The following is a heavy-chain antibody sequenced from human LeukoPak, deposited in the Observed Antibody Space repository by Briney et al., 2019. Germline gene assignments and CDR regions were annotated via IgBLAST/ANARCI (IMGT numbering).Heavy chain of an antibody. CDR1: GGTFSSYA. D-gene: IGHD4-23*01. CDR2: IIPIFGTA. CDR3: ARPGNSRDVYFDY. Sequence: SVKVSCKASGGTFSSYAISWVRQAPGQGLEWMGGIIPIFGTANYAQKFQGRVTITADESTSTAYMELSSLRPEDTAVYYCARPGNSRDVYFDYWGQGTLVTVSS. V-gene: IGHV1-69*13. J-gene: IGHJ4*02.